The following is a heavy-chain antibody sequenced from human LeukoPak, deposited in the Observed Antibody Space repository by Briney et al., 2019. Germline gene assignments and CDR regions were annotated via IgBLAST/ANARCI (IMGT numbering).Heavy chain of an antibody. Sequence: PSETLSLTCTVSGGSISRSSYYWGWIRQPPGKRLEWIGSLYYSGSTYYNPSLKSRVTISVDTSKNQFALKLNSVTAADTAVYYCARLRASSGWDAVPDYWGQGTLVTVSS. D-gene: IGHD6-19*01. CDR1: GGSISRSSYY. V-gene: IGHV4-39*06. CDR3: ARLRASSGWDAVPDY. J-gene: IGHJ4*02. CDR2: LYYSGST.